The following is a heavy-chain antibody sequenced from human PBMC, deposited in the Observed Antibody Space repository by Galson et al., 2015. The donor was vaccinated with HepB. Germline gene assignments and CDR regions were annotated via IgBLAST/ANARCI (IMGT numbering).Heavy chain of an antibody. CDR1: GFTFSSYG. CDR2: ISYDGSNK. D-gene: IGHD3-10*01. Sequence: SLRLSCAASGFTFSSYGMHWVRQAPGKGLEWVAVISYDGSNKYYADSVKGRFTISRDNSKNTLYLQMNSLRAEDTAVYYCAKEHGYYGSGSYFVSGAFDIWGQGTMVTVSS. V-gene: IGHV3-30*18. J-gene: IGHJ3*02. CDR3: AKEHGYYGSGSYFVSGAFDI.